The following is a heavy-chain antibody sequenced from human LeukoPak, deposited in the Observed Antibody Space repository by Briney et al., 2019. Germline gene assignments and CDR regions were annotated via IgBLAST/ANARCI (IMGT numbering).Heavy chain of an antibody. CDR1: GYSISSGYY. CDR2: IYHSGST. J-gene: IGHJ4*02. D-gene: IGHD3-3*01. Sequence: SETLSLTCAVSGYSISSGYYWGWIRQPPGKGLEWIGSIYHSGSTYYNPSLKSRVTISVDTSKNQFSLKLSSVTAADTAVYYCAGDDFWSGYYAFFDYWGQGTLVTVSS. CDR3: AGDDFWSGYYAFFDY. V-gene: IGHV4-38-2*02.